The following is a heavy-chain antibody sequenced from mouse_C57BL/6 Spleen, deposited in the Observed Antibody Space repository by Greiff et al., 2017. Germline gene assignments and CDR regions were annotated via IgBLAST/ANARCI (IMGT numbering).Heavy chain of an antibody. D-gene: IGHD1-1*01. CDR3: ARGGYYGDYYAMDY. J-gene: IGHJ4*01. CDR2: INPSSGYT. Sequence: QVQLKQSGAELARPGASVKMSCKASGYTFTSYTMHWVKQRPGQGLEWIGYINPSSGYTKYNQKFKDKATLTADKSSSTAYMQLSSLTSEDSAVYYCARGGYYGDYYAMDYWGQGTSVTVSS. CDR1: GYTFTSYT. V-gene: IGHV1-4*01.